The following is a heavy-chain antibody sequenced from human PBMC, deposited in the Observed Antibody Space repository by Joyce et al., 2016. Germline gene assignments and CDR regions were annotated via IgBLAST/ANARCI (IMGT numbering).Heavy chain of an antibody. D-gene: IGHD3-10*01. Sequence: QVQLQECGAGLLKPSETLSLTCAVYGGSLSGYYWSWIRQAPGMGLEWIGEVNDRGRTNYNPSLNSRATTSMDTSKNQFSLRLTTVTAADTAVYFCARARRGIILARGEMGEYLQHWGRGTVVIVSS. V-gene: IGHV4-34*01. J-gene: IGHJ1*01. CDR2: VNDRGRT. CDR1: GGSLSGYY. CDR3: ARARRGIILARGEMGEYLQH.